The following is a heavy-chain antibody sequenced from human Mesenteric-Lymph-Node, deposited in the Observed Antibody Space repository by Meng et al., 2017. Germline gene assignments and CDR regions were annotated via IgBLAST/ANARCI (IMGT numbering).Heavy chain of an antibody. Sequence: GESLKISCAASGFTFSNFAMSWVRQAPGKGLEWVSSISGNGFNTYYTDSVKGRFTISRDNPKNTLYLHMNSLRAEDTAVYYCARDIAGTTRGVYWGQGTLVTVSS. D-gene: IGHD6-13*01. V-gene: IGHV3-23*01. CDR1: GFTFSNFA. CDR2: ISGNGFNT. CDR3: ARDIAGTTRGVY. J-gene: IGHJ4*02.